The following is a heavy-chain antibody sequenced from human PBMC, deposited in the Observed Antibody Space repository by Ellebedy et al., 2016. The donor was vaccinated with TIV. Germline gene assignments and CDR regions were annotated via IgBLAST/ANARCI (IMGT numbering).Heavy chain of an antibody. CDR2: IYYSGST. V-gene: IGHV4-39*01. Sequence: SETLSLTXTVSGGSISTSTYNWAWIRQPPGKGLEWIGSIYYSGSTYYNPSLKSRVTIFVDTSKNQFSLNLSSVTAADTAVYYCARQKDELRGWFNPWGQGTLVTVSS. D-gene: IGHD1-1*01. CDR3: ARQKDELRGWFNP. CDR1: GGSISTSTYN. J-gene: IGHJ5*02.